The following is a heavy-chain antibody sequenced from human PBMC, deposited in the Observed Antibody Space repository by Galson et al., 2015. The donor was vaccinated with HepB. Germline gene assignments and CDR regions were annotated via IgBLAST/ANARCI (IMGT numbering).Heavy chain of an antibody. J-gene: IGHJ3*02. CDR3: AREGLQAFDAFDI. Sequence: SLRLSCAASGFTFSDYSMNWVRQAPGRGLEWVSSITSNSSFRYYALSVKGRFTISRDNAKNSLYLQMNSLRAEDTAVYYCAREGLQAFDAFDIWGQGTMVTVSS. D-gene: IGHD4-11*01. CDR2: ITSNSSFR. V-gene: IGHV3-21*01. CDR1: GFTFSDYS.